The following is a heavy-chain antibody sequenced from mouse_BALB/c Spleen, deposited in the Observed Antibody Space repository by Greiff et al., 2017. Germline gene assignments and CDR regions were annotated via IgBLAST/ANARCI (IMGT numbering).Heavy chain of an antibody. V-gene: IGHV1-15*01. CDR2: IDPETGGT. CDR3: TGGGFAY. J-gene: IGHJ3*01. CDR1: GYTFTDYE. Sequence: QVQLKESGAELVRPGASVTLSCKASGYTFTDYEMHWVKQTPVHGLEWIGAIDPETGGTAYNQKFKGKATLTADKSSSTAYVELRSLTSEDSAVYYCTGGGFAYWGQGTLVTVSA.